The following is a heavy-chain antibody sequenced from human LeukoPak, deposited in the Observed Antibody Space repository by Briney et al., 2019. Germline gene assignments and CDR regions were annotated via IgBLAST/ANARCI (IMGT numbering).Heavy chain of an antibody. CDR3: ASFYGGNSYYFDY. CDR2: IYHSGST. CDR1: GYSISSGYY. Sequence: SETLSLTCTVSGYSISSGYYWGWIRQPPGKGLEWIGSIYHSGSTYYNPSLKSRVTISVDTSKNQFSLKLSSVTAADTAVYYCASFYGGNSYYFDYWGQGTLVTVSS. J-gene: IGHJ4*02. V-gene: IGHV4-38-2*02. D-gene: IGHD4-23*01.